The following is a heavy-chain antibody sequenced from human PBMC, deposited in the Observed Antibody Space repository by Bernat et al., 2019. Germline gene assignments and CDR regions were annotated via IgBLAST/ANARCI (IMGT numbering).Heavy chain of an antibody. Sequence: EVQLVESGGGLVQPGGSLKLSCAASGFTFSGSTMHWVRQASGKGLEWVGRIRTKVNSYATAYAASVKGRFTISRDDSKNTAYLQMNSLKTEDTAVYYCTNEFFDYWVQGTLVTVSS. CDR2: IRTKVNSYAT. CDR3: TNEFFDY. CDR1: GFTFSGST. J-gene: IGHJ4*02. V-gene: IGHV3-73*02.